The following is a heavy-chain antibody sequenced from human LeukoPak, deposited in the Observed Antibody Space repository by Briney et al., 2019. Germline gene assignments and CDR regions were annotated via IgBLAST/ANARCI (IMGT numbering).Heavy chain of an antibody. Sequence: ASVKVSCKASGYTVTGSYMHWVRQAPGQGLEWRRWINANSGGTNYAQKFQGWVTMTRDTSISTAYMELSRLRSDDTAVYYCASARGGLDAFDIWGQGTMVTVSS. D-gene: IGHD3-10*01. CDR3: ASARGGLDAFDI. CDR2: INANSGGT. J-gene: IGHJ3*02. V-gene: IGHV1-2*04. CDR1: GYTVTGSY.